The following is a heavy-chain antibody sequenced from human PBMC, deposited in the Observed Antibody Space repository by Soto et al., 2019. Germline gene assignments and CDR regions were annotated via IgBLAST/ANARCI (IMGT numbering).Heavy chain of an antibody. J-gene: IGHJ4*02. CDR2: IIPISGTA. D-gene: IGHD4-17*01. V-gene: IGHV1-69*01. CDR3: AXXPXXXXYGQSLTYYFDY. CDR1: GGTFSSYA. Sequence: QVQLVQSGAEVKKPGSSVKVSCKASGGTFSSYAISWVRQAPGQGLEWMGGIIPISGTAKYEQKFQGRVTITADEFTSRAYMELRSLRSEDTAVYYCAXXPXXXXYGQSLTYYFDYWGQGTLVTVSS.